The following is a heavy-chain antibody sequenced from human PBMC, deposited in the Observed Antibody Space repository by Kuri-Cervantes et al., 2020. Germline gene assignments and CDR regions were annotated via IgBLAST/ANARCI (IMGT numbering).Heavy chain of an antibody. J-gene: IGHJ4*02. D-gene: IGHD5-18*01. CDR1: GFTFSSYS. CDR2: ISSSSSTI. Sequence: GESLKISCAASGFTFSSYSMNWVRQAPGKGLEWVSYISSSSSTIYYADSVKGRFTISRDNAKNSLYLQMNSLRAEDTAVYYCARLQGYSRASLDYWGQGTLVTVSS. CDR3: ARLQGYSRASLDY. V-gene: IGHV3-48*01.